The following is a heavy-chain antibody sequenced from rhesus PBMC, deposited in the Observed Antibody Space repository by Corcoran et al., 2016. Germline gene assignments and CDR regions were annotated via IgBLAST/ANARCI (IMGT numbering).Heavy chain of an antibody. CDR3: ARERYSGYSQFDY. V-gene: IGHV4-160*01. CDR1: GCSISGYW. D-gene: IGHD5-24*01. J-gene: IGHJ4*01. Sequence: QLQLQESGPGLVKPSETLSLTCAVSGCSISGYWWSWIRRPPGKGLEWIGRIDSSGGTDYNPSLKSRVTISRDTSKNQVSLKLSSVTAADTAVYYCARERYSGYSQFDYWGQGVLVTVSS. CDR2: IDSSGGT.